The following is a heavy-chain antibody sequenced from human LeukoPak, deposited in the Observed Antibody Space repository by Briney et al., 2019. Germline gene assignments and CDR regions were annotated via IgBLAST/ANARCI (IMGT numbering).Heavy chain of an antibody. CDR2: INHSGST. CDR3: ARGPLYSSSWYVGPDKVFDY. D-gene: IGHD6-13*01. V-gene: IGHV4-34*01. J-gene: IGHJ4*02. CDR1: GGSISGYY. Sequence: SETLSLTCTVSGGSISGYYWSWIRQPPGKGLEWIGEINHSGSTNYNPSLKSRVTISVDTSKNQFSLKLSSVTAADTAVYYCARGPLYSSSWYVGPDKVFDYWGQGTLVTVSS.